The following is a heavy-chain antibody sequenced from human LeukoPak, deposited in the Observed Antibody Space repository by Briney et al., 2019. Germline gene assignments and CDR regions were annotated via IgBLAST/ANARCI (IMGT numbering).Heavy chain of an antibody. D-gene: IGHD6-13*01. CDR1: GGSISSSRDS. J-gene: IGHJ4*02. Sequence: PSETLSLTCTVSGGSISSSRDSWGWIRQPPGRGLEWIGTISYSGSAYYNPSPKSRVTISLDTSKNQFSLKLSSVTAADTAVYYCARDSTSMYYFDFWGQGSLVTVSS. CDR2: ISYSGSA. V-gene: IGHV4-39*07. CDR3: ARDSTSMYYFDF.